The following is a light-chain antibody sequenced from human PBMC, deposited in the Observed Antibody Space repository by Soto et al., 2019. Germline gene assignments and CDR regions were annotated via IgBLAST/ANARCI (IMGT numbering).Light chain of an antibody. CDR3: QHRTNWPT. CDR1: HSISSS. J-gene: IGKJ4*01. V-gene: IGKV3-11*01. Sequence: EVVLTQSPAILSLSPGERATLSCRASHSISSSLAWYQHKPGQAPRLLIYDASNRATGIPARFSGSVSGTDLTLTISSLDPEEFAVYYCQHRTNWPTFGGGTKVEIK. CDR2: DAS.